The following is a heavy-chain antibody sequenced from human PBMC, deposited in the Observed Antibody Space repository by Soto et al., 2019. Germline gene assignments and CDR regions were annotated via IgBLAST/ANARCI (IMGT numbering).Heavy chain of an antibody. V-gene: IGHV3-11*01. CDR1: GFTFSDYY. J-gene: IGHJ4*02. D-gene: IGHD3-3*01. CDR2: INNGGDIV. CDR3: ARDVSKTTIGVVDS. Sequence: QVQLVESGGGLVKPGQSLSLSCATSGFTFSDYYMAWIRQAPGKGLEWVGYINNGGDIVHYSDSVKGHFRISRDNTKNSLFLQMTSFRAEDTAIYCCARDVSKTTIGVVDSWGQGALVTVSS.